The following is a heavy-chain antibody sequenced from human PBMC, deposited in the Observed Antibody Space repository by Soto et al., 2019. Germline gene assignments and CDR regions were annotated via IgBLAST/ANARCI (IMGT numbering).Heavy chain of an antibody. CDR3: VRDGTKTLRDWFDP. V-gene: IGHV4-4*07. CDR2: IYAIGTT. CDR1: GASISGFY. J-gene: IGHJ5*02. Sequence: SETLSLTCTVSGASISGFYWSWIRKSAGKGLEWIGRIYAIGTTDYNPSLKSRVMMSVDTSKKQFSLKLRSVTAADTAVYYCVRDGTKTLRDWFDPWGQGISVTVSS. D-gene: IGHD1-1*01.